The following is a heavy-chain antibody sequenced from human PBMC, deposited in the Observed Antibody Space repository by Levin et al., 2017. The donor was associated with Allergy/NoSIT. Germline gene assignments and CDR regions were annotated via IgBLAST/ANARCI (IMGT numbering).Heavy chain of an antibody. CDR2: IYYSGST. J-gene: IGHJ3*02. CDR1: GGSISSYY. D-gene: IGHD3-10*01. Sequence: SETLSLTCTVSGGSISSYYWSWIRQPPGKGLEWIGYIYYSGSTNYNPSLKSRVTISVDTSKNQFSLKLSSVTAADTAVYYCARALPFRDSRGGDATLDAFDIWGQGTMVTVSS. CDR3: ARALPFRDSRGGDATLDAFDI. V-gene: IGHV4-59*01.